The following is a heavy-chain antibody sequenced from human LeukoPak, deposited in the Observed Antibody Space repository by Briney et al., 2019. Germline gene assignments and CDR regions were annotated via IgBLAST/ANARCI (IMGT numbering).Heavy chain of an antibody. CDR3: ARGWRTMVDPWAFDI. CDR2: ISPGGSSI. Sequence: GGSLRLSCAASGFTFSTYSMHWVRQAPGKGLECVSYISPGGSSIYSADSVKGRFTISRDNAKNSLYLQMNSLRAEDTAVYYCARGWRTMVDPWAFDIWGQGTMVTVSS. CDR1: GFTFSTYS. D-gene: IGHD4/OR15-4a*01. J-gene: IGHJ3*02. V-gene: IGHV3-48*01.